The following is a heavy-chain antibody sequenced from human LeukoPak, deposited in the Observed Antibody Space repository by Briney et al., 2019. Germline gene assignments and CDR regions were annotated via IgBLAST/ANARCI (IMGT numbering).Heavy chain of an antibody. D-gene: IGHD3-22*01. J-gene: IGHJ5*02. CDR2: IYYSGST. V-gene: IGHV4-39*07. CDR3: ARDLDYYDSTWFDP. Sequence: PSETLSLTCTVSGGSISSYYWGWIRQPPGKGLVWIGSIYYSGSTYYNPSLKSRVTISVDTSKNQFSLKLISVTAADTAVYYCARDLDYYDSTWFDPWGQGTLVTVSS. CDR1: GGSISSYY.